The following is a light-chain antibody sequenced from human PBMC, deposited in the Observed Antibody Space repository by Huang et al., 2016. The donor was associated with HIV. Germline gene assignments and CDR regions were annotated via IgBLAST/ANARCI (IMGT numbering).Light chain of an antibody. CDR2: GAS. CDR3: QQYDNSWT. Sequence: ETVMTQSPDTLSVSPGERATLSCRASQSISTNLAWYQQKPSQAPRLLIYGASTRATGIPARFSGSGSGTEFTLTISSLQSEDFAIYYCQQYDNSWTFAQGTKVEI. V-gene: IGKV3-15*01. CDR1: QSISTN. J-gene: IGKJ1*01.